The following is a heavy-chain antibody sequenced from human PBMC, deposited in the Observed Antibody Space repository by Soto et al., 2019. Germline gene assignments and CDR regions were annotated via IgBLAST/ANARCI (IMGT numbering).Heavy chain of an antibody. Sequence: PGGSLRLSCAASGFTFSSYGMHWVRQAPGKGLEWVAVIWYDGSNKYYADSVKGRFTISRDNSKNTLYLQMNSLRAEDTAVYYCARDSPWSQIDYWGQGTLVTVSS. CDR2: IWYDGSNK. J-gene: IGHJ4*02. V-gene: IGHV3-33*01. CDR3: ARDSPWSQIDY. CDR1: GFTFSSYG.